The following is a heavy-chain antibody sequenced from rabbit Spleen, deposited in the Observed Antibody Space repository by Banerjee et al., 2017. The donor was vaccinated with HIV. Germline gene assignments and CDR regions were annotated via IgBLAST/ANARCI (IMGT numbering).Heavy chain of an antibody. V-gene: IGHV1S40*01. D-gene: IGHD6-1*01. J-gene: IGHJ4*01. Sequence: QSLEESGGGLVQPEGSLTLTCTASGFSFSSRYYMCWVRQAPGKGLEWIGCIGSGATGNTYYASWAKGRITISKTSSTTLTLQMTSLTAADTATYFCARDDGSYDYIDGYFNLWGQGTLVTVS. CDR3: ARDDGSYDYIDGYFNL. CDR2: IGSGATGNT. CDR1: GFSFSSRYY.